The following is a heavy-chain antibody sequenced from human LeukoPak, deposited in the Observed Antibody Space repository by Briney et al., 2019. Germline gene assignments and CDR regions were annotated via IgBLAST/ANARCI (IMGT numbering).Heavy chain of an antibody. J-gene: IGHJ4*02. CDR1: GYTFTGYY. V-gene: IGHV1-2*06. D-gene: IGHD3-22*01. Sequence: GASVKVSCKASGYTFTGYYMHWVRQAPGQGLEWMGRINPNSGGTNYAQKFQGRVTMTRDTSISTAYMELSRLGSDDTAVYYCARDYYDSSGYYDYWGQGTLVTVSS. CDR2: INPNSGGT. CDR3: ARDYYDSSGYYDY.